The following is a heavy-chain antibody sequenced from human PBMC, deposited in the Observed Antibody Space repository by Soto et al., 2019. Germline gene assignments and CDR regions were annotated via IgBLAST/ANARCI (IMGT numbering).Heavy chain of an antibody. Sequence: GSLRLSGSSSGFPFSTYCMHLVLQAPGKGPVWVSRINNDGSTTMYADSVKGRFTISRDNAKNTLYLQMNSLRAEDTAVYYCASQGLYYYGLDVWGQGTTVTVS. CDR3: ASQGLYYYGLDV. J-gene: IGHJ6*02. CDR2: INNDGSTT. CDR1: GFPFSTYC. V-gene: IGHV3-74*03.